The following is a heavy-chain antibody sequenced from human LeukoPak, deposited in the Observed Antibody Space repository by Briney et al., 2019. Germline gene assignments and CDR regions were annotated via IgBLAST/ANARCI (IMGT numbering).Heavy chain of an antibody. J-gene: IGHJ4*02. CDR2: ISSSSSYI. D-gene: IGHD6-19*01. Sequence: GGSLRLSCAASGFTFSSYAMEWVRQAPGKGLEWVSSISSSSSYIYYADSVKGRFTISRDNAKNSLYLQMNSLRAEDTAVYYCAGSGDSSGLNYWGQGTLVTVSS. V-gene: IGHV3-21*01. CDR3: AGSGDSSGLNY. CDR1: GFTFSSYA.